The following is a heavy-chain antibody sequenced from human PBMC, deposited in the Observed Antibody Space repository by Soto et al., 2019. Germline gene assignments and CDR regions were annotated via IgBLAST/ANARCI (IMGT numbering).Heavy chain of an antibody. D-gene: IGHD4-17*01. J-gene: IGHJ5*02. Sequence: QVQLKESGPGLLKPSETLSLTCTVSGASVSSASYYWAWLRQPPGRGLEWIGSVYFSGSTSYLPSLKSRVTVSVDTYKNQFSLNLASVTASDSAVSYCARIDGDYGHNWFDPWGQGTLVIVSP. CDR1: GASVSSASYY. V-gene: IGHV4-61*01. CDR3: ARIDGDYGHNWFDP. CDR2: VYFSGST.